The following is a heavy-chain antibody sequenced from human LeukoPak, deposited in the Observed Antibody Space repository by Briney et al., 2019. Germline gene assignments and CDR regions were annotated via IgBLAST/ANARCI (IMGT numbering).Heavy chain of an antibody. CDR2: IYPTGST. J-gene: IGHJ5*02. CDR3: ARAVFGKNWFDP. D-gene: IGHD3-3*01. V-gene: IGHV4-61*02. Sequence: SETLSLTCTVSGGSIRRGSDYWSWIRQPAGKGLEWIGRIYPTGSTNYNPSLKSRVTMSVASKTQFSLKLSSVTAADTAVYYCARAVFGKNWFDPWGQGTLVTVSS. CDR1: GGSIRRGSDY.